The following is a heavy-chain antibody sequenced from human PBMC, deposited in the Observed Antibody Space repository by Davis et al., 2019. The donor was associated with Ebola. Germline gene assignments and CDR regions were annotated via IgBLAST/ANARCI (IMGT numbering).Heavy chain of an antibody. D-gene: IGHD2-2*01. CDR2: ISYDGSNK. Sequence: GESLKISCTASGFTFGDYAMSWFRQAPDKGLEWVAVISYDGSNKYYADSVKGRFTSSRDNSKNTLYLQMNSLRAEDTAVYYCARDPPNIVVVPAAIDYWGQGTLVTVSS. V-gene: IGHV3-30-3*01. CDR1: GFTFGDYA. CDR3: ARDPPNIVVVPAAIDY. J-gene: IGHJ4*02.